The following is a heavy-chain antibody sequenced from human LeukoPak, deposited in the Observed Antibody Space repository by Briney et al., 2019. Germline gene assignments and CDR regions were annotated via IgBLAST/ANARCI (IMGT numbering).Heavy chain of an antibody. V-gene: IGHV1-24*01. J-gene: IGHJ4*02. D-gene: IGHD1-26*01. CDR2: FGPEDGET. CDR1: GYTLTELS. CDR3: ATHPVWERDREFDY. Sequence: ASVKVSCKVSGYTLTELSMHWVRQAPGKGLEWMGGFGPEDGETIYAQKFQGRVTMTEDTSTGTAYMELSSLRSEDTAVYYCATHPVWERDREFDYWGQGTLVTVSS.